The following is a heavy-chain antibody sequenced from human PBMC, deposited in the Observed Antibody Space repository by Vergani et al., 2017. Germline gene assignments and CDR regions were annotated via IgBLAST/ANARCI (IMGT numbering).Heavy chain of an antibody. V-gene: IGHV3-23*04. J-gene: IGHJ6*02. CDR3: AKNLGYCSSTSCYFLYYYYGMDV. CDR2: ISGSGGST. CDR1: GFTFSSYA. D-gene: IGHD2-2*01. Sequence: VQLVESGGGVVQPGRSLRLSCAASGFTFSSYAVSWVRQAPGKGLEWVSAISGSGGSTYYADSVKGRFTISRDNSKNTLYLQMNSLRAEDTAVYYCAKNLGYCSSTSCYFLYYYYGMDVWGQGTTVTVSS.